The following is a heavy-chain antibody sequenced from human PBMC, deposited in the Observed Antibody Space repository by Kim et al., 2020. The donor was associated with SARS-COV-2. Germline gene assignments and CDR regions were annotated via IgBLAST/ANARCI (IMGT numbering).Heavy chain of an antibody. CDR3: ARGHPPQSSYYMDV. D-gene: IGHD1-26*01. Sequence: SETLSLTCAVYGGSFSGYYWSWIRQPPGKGLEWIGEINHSGSTNYNPSLKSRLTISVDTSNNQFSLKLTSVTAADTAVYYCARGHPPQSSYYMDVWGKGT. CDR2: INHSGST. J-gene: IGHJ6*03. V-gene: IGHV4-34*01. CDR1: GGSFSGYY.